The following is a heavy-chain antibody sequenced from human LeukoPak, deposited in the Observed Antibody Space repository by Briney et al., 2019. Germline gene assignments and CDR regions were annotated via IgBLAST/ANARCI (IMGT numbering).Heavy chain of an antibody. J-gene: IGHJ6*03. D-gene: IGHD2-2*01. V-gene: IGHV1-69*05. CDR1: GGTFSSYA. Sequence: GASVKVSCKASGGTFSSYAISWVRQAPGQGLEWMGGIIPIFGTANYAQKFQGRVTITTDESTSTAYMELSSPRSEDTAVYYCARDRPARYYYYYMDVWGKGTTVTVSS. CDR2: IIPIFGTA. CDR3: ARDRPARYYYYYMDV.